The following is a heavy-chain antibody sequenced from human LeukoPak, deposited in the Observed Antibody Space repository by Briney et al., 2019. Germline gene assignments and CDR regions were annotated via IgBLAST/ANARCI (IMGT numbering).Heavy chain of an antibody. Sequence: SVKVSCKASVGTFSSYAISWVRQAPGQGLEWMGGIIPIFGTANYAQKFQGRVTITADKSTSTAYMELSSLRSEDTAVYYCARDGDYDILTGYYKGFDYWGQGTLVTVSS. CDR3: ARDGDYDILTGYYKGFDY. J-gene: IGHJ4*02. CDR2: IIPIFGTA. D-gene: IGHD3-9*01. V-gene: IGHV1-69*06. CDR1: VGTFSSYA.